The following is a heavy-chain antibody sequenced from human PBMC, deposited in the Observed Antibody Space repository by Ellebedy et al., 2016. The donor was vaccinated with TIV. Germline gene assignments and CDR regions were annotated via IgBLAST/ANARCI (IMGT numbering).Heavy chain of an antibody. CDR2: IWNDGSRK. V-gene: IGHV3-33*01. D-gene: IGHD1-7*01. CDR1: GFIFRSYG. CDR3: ARSTGPTYYNWLDP. J-gene: IGHJ5*02. Sequence: GGSLRLSXAASGFIFRSYGMHWVRQAPGKGLENVAIIWNDGSRKYYEDSVKGRFTVSRDDSKNTLYLQMNSLRAEDTAVYYCARSTGPTYYNWLDPWGQGTQVTVSS.